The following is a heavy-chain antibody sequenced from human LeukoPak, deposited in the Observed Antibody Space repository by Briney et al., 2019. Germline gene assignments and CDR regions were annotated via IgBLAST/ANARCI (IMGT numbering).Heavy chain of an antibody. CDR1: GFTFSDYY. V-gene: IGHV3-11*01. D-gene: IGHD6-13*01. Sequence: GGSLRLSCAACGFTFSDYYMSWIRQAPGKGLEGVSYISSSGSTIYYADSVKGRFTISRDNAKNSLYLQMNSLRAEDTAVYYCARAPPTYSSSWYYFDYWGQGTLVTVSS. CDR2: ISSSGSTI. J-gene: IGHJ4*02. CDR3: ARAPPTYSSSWYYFDY.